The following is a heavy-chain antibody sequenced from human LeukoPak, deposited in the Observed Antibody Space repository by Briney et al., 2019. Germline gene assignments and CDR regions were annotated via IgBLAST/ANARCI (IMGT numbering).Heavy chain of an antibody. CDR3: AKYSRYGGNAVDAFDI. J-gene: IGHJ3*02. CDR2: ISYDGSNK. D-gene: IGHD4-23*01. CDR1: GFTFSSYG. V-gene: IGHV3-30*18. Sequence: PGRSLRLSCAASGFTFSSYGMHWVRQAPGKGLEWVAVISYDGSNKYYADSVKGRLTISRDNSKNTLYLQMNSLRAEDTAMYYCAKYSRYGGNAVDAFDIWGHGTMSPSLQ.